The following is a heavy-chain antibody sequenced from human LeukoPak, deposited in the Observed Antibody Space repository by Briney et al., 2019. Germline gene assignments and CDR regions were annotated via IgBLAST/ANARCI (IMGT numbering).Heavy chain of an antibody. Sequence: SETLSLTCTFSSGSISIHFWTWIRQPAGEGLEWLGRVSTTGDTSYNPSLKSRVTMSVDTSKNQFSLKPSSVTVADTAVYYCAMSSGSPYFDSWGQGTLVTVSS. CDR2: VSTTGDT. J-gene: IGHJ4*02. V-gene: IGHV4-4*07. CDR3: AMSSGSPYFDS. CDR1: SGSISIHF. D-gene: IGHD6-19*01.